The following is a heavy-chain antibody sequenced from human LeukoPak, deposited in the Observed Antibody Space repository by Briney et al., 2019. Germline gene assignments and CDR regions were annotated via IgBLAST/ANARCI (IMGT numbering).Heavy chain of an antibody. CDR3: ARDSGRREDY. CDR1: GFTFSNYW. V-gene: IGHV3-7*01. J-gene: IGHJ4*02. D-gene: IGHD2-15*01. Sequence: GGSLRLSCVGSGFTFSNYWATWVRQAPGKGLEWVANIDPDGSHQYYVDSVKGRFTISKDNAKNSMYLQMNSLRAEDTAVYYCARDSGRREDYWGQGALVTVSS. CDR2: IDPDGSHQ.